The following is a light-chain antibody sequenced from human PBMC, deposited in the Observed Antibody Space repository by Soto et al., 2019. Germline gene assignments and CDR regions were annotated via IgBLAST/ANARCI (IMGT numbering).Light chain of an antibody. CDR1: SSDVGGYNY. CDR2: TVT. J-gene: IGLJ1*01. V-gene: IGLV2-11*01. CDR3: CSYAGSSSYV. Sequence: QSALTQPRSVSGSPGQSVTISCTGTSSDVGGYNYVSWYQQHSGKAPILMIYTVTKRPSGVPDRFSGSKSDNTASLTISGLQADDEADYYCCSYAGSSSYVFGTGTKVTVL.